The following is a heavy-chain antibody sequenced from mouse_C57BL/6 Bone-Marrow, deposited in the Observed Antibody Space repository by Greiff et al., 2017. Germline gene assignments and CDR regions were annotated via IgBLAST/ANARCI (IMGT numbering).Heavy chain of an antibody. CDR2: ISNLAYSI. V-gene: IGHV5-15*01. CDR1: GFTFSDYG. CDR3: ARLRRGNFDY. J-gene: IGHJ2*01. Sequence: EVQGVESGGGLVQPGGSLKLSCAASGFTFSDYGMAWVRQAPRQGPEWVAFISNLAYSIYYADTVTGRFTISRENAKNTLYLERSSRRSEDTAMYYCARLRRGNFDYWGQGTTLTVSS.